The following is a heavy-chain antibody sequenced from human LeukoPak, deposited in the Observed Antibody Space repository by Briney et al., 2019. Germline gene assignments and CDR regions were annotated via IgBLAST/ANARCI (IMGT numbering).Heavy chain of an antibody. V-gene: IGHV7-4-1*02. CDR3: ARVVDNPTVTFDY. CDR2: INTNTGNP. CDR1: GYTFTIYA. Sequence: ASLKVSCKASGYTFTIYAMNWVRQAPGQGLEWMGWINTNTGNPTYAQGFTGRFVFSLDTSVSTAYLQISSLKAEDTAAYYCARVVDNPTVTFDYWGQGTLVTVSS. D-gene: IGHD4-17*01. J-gene: IGHJ4*02.